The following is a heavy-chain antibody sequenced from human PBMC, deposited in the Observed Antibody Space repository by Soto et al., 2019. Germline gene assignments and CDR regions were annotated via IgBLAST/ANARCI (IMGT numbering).Heavy chain of an antibody. CDR3: ARELAAARSDHDAFDI. CDR2: IIPILGIA. Sequence: AASVKVSCKASGGTFSSYTIGWVRQAPGQGLEWMGRIIPILGIANYAQKFQGRVTITADKSTSTAYMELSSLRSEDTAVYYCARELAAARSDHDAFDIWGQGTMVTVSS. V-gene: IGHV1-69*04. J-gene: IGHJ3*02. CDR1: GGTFSSYT. D-gene: IGHD6-13*01.